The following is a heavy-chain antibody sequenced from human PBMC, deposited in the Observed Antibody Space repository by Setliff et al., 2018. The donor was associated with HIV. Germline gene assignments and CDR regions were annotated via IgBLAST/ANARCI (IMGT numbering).Heavy chain of an antibody. D-gene: IGHD3-10*01. CDR3: ARTEAYNNYEDY. V-gene: IGHV1-69*13. Sequence: ASVKVSCKASGGTFSSYSINWVRQAPGQGLEWMGGIIPIYGTPIYAQKFQGRVTITADESTSTAYMELSSLRSEDTAVYYCARTEAYNNYEDYWGQGTQVTVSS. CDR2: IIPIYGTP. CDR1: GGTFSSYS. J-gene: IGHJ4*02.